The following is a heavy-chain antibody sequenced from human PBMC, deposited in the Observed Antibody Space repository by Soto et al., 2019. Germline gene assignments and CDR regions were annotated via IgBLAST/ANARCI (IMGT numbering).Heavy chain of an antibody. J-gene: IGHJ6*02. CDR3: ARVEAGTTGGYYYYGMDV. CDR2: INPSGGST. V-gene: IGHV1-46*01. D-gene: IGHD1-7*01. Sequence: GASVKVSCKASGYTFTSYYMHWVRQAPGQGLEWMGIINPSGGSTSYAQKFQGRVTMTRDTSTSTVYMELSSLRSEDTAVYYCARVEAGTTGGYYYYGMDVWGQGXTVTVYS. CDR1: GYTFTSYY.